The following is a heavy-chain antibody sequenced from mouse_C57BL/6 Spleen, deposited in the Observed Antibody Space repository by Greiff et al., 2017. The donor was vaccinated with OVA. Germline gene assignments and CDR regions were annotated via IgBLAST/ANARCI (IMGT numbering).Heavy chain of an antibody. CDR2: IYPGSGST. V-gene: IGHV1-55*01. CDR3: ARDSSGYGGYYFDY. J-gene: IGHJ2*01. CDR1: GYTFTSYW. D-gene: IGHD3-2*02. Sequence: QVQLQQPGAELVKPGASVKMSCKASGYTFTSYWITWVKQRPGQGLEWIGDIYPGSGSTNYNEKFKSKARLTVDTSSSTAYMQLSSLTSEDSAVYYCARDSSGYGGYYFDYWGQGTTLTVSS.